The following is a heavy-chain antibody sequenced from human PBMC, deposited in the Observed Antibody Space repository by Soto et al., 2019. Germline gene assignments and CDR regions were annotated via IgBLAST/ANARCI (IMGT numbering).Heavy chain of an antibody. J-gene: IGHJ6*02. CDR3: AIHSPGYYYYGMDG. CDR1: GGAISSSSFY. V-gene: IGHV4-39*01. CDR2: IYYSGST. Sequence: SETLSLTCIVSGGAISSSSFYWGWIRQPPGKGLEGIGSIYYSGSTYYNLSLKILVTISLDTSKIQFSLKMSSVTAADTAFYYCAIHSPGYYYYGMDGWGQGTTVTVSS.